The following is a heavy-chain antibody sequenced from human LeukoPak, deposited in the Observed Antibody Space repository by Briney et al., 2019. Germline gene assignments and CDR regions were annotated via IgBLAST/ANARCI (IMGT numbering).Heavy chain of an antibody. V-gene: IGHV3-33*01. D-gene: IGHD1-26*01. CDR1: GFTFSSYG. Sequence: GGSLRLSCAASGFTFSSYGMHWVRQAPGKGLEWVAVIWYDGSNKYYADSVKGRFTISRDNSKNTLYLQMNSLRAEDTAVYYCARAPLELQYYFDYWGQGTLVTVSS. J-gene: IGHJ4*02. CDR2: IWYDGSNK. CDR3: ARAPLELQYYFDY.